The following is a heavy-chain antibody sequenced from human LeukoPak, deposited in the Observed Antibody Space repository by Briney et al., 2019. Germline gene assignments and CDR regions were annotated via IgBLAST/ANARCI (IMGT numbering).Heavy chain of an antibody. V-gene: IGHV3-21*01. J-gene: IGHJ3*02. CDR1: GFTFSSYN. CDR2: INSGSTYI. Sequence: GGSLRLSCAASGFTFSSYNMNWVRQAPGKGLEWVSSINSGSTYINYADSVKGRFTISRDNAENSLYLQMSSLRAEDTAVYYCARSTYDSSGYIAFDIWGQGTMVTVSS. CDR3: ARSTYDSSGYIAFDI. D-gene: IGHD3-22*01.